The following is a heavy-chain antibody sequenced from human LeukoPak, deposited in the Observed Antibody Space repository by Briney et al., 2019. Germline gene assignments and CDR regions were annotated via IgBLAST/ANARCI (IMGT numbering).Heavy chain of an antibody. J-gene: IGHJ4*02. CDR1: GFTFSNYA. V-gene: IGHV3-23*01. CDR3: AKGSFTYSGGDCYPFDY. Sequence: PGGSLRLSCAASGFTFSNYAMSWVRQAPGKGLEWDSTVSGSGGSTYYADSVKGRFTISRDTSKNTLYLQMNSLRAEDTAVYYCAKGSFTYSGGDCYPFDYWGQGTLVTVSS. D-gene: IGHD2-21*02. CDR2: VSGSGGST.